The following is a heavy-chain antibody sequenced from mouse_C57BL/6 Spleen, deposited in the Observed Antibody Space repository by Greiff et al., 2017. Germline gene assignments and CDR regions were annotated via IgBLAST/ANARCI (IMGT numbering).Heavy chain of an antibody. Sequence: QVQLKQPGAELVKPGASVQMSCQASGYTFTSYWINWVKQRPGQGLAWIGDHYPGSGSTNYNGKFKSKATLTVDTSSSTAYMQLSSLTSEDSAVYYCARRKEHYYSMDYWGQGTSVTVSS. CDR2: HYPGSGST. V-gene: IGHV1-55*01. J-gene: IGHJ4*01. CDR3: ARRKEHYYSMDY. CDR1: GYTFTSYW.